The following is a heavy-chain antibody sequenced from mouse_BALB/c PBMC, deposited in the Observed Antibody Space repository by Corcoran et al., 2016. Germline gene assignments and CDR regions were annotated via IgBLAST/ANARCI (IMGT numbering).Heavy chain of an antibody. J-gene: IGHJ1*01. CDR3: ARWDWFFDV. V-gene: IGHV14-3*02. CDR1: GFNIKDTY. CDR2: IDPANGNT. Sequence: EVQLQQSGAELVKPGASVKLSCTGSGFNIKDTYMHWVKQRPEQGLEWIGRIDPANGNTKYDPKFQGKATITADTSSNTAYLQLSSLTSEDTAVYYCARWDWFFDVCGAGTTVTVSS.